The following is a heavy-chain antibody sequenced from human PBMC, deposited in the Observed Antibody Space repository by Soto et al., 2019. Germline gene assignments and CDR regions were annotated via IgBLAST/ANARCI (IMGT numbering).Heavy chain of an antibody. Sequence: QVHLVESGGGVVQPGGSLRLSCAASGFTFSVFGMHWVRQAPGKGPEWVAVISHDGNSKHYADSVKGRFSISRDNARNTVSLLMDSLRPEDTGLYYCAETITVPPSDDSRGRGALIDHWGQGTLVTVSS. D-gene: IGHD6-19*01. J-gene: IGHJ4*02. CDR3: AETITVPPSDDSRGRGALIDH. V-gene: IGHV3-30*18. CDR2: ISHDGNSK. CDR1: GFTFSVFG.